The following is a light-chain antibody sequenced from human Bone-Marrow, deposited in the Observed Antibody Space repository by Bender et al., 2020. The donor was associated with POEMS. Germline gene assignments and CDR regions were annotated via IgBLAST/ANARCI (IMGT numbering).Light chain of an antibody. V-gene: IGLV3-1*01. J-gene: IGLJ1*01. CDR2: QDV. Sequence: SYELTQPPPVSVSPGQTASISCSGDKLGDKYVSWYQQKPGQSPVLVIYQDVKRPSGIPERFSGSNSGNTATLTISGTLAVDEADYSSQAMDRRTGDVFGTGTKVTVL. CDR1: KLGDKY. CDR3: QAMDRRTGDV.